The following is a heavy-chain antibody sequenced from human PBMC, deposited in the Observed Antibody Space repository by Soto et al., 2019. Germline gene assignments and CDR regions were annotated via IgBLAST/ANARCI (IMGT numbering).Heavy chain of an antibody. J-gene: IGHJ4*02. CDR2: ISWNSGSI. D-gene: IGHD3-10*01. CDR3: SKGYGSGSYYSSFDY. CDR1: GFTFDDYA. V-gene: IGHV3-9*01. Sequence: EVQLVESGGGLIQPGRSLRLSCAASGFTFDDYAMHWVRQAPGKGLEWVSGISWNSGSIDYADSVKGRFTISRDNAKNSLYLQMNSLRAEDTALYYCSKGYGSGSYYSSFDYWGQGTLVTVSS.